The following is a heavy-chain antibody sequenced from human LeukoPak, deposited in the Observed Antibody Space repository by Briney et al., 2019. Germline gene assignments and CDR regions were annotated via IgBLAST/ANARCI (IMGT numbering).Heavy chain of an antibody. Sequence: GGSLRLSCAASGFTVSSNYMSWVRQAPGKGLEWVSVIYSGGSTYYADSVKGRFTISRHNSKNTLYLQMNGLRAEDTAVYYCARLNFIVVVPAAIGGWFDPWGQGTLVTVSS. CDR1: GFTVSSNY. J-gene: IGHJ5*02. V-gene: IGHV3-53*04. D-gene: IGHD2-2*01. CDR3: ARLNFIVVVPAAIGGWFDP. CDR2: IYSGGST.